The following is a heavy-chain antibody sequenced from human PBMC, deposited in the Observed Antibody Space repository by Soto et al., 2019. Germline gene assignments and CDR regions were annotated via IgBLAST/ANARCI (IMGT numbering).Heavy chain of an antibody. CDR2: IYYSGST. V-gene: IGHV4-59*08. Sequence: SETLSLTCTVSGGSISSYGGSWIRQPPGKGLEWIGYIYYSGSTNYNPSLKSRVTISVDTSKNQFSLKLSSVTAADTAVYYCGRRWGSKLEYWGQGTLVTVSS. D-gene: IGHD2-15*01. CDR3: GRRWGSKLEY. CDR1: GGSISSYG. J-gene: IGHJ4*02.